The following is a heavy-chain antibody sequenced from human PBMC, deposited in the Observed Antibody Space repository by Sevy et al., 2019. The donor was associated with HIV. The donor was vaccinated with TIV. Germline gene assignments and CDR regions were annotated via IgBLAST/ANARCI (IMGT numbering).Heavy chain of an antibody. J-gene: IGHJ6*02. D-gene: IGHD2-8*02. CDR2: ISSSGSTI. Sequence: GGSLRLSCVASGFTFSDYYMSWIRQAPGKGLEWLSYISSSGSTIYYADSVKGRFTISRDDSKNTVYLQMNSLKSEDTAVYYCSTDPIIVLLVTDGMDVWGQGTTVTVSS. V-gene: IGHV3-11*01. CDR3: STDPIIVLLVTDGMDV. CDR1: GFTFSDYY.